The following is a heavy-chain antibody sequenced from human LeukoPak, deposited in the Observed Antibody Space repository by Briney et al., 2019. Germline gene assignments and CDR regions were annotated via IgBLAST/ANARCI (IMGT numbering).Heavy chain of an antibody. CDR3: ARDSPPAHCSGGSCYFDY. Sequence: SQTLSLNCTVSGGSISTNSYYWSWIRQPAWKGLEWMGRIYTSGSTDYNPSLKSRVTISRDTSKNEFSLKLTSVTAADTAVYYCARDSPPAHCSGGSCYFDYWGQGALVTVSS. J-gene: IGHJ4*02. CDR1: GGSISTNSYY. D-gene: IGHD2-15*01. CDR2: IYTSGST. V-gene: IGHV4-61*02.